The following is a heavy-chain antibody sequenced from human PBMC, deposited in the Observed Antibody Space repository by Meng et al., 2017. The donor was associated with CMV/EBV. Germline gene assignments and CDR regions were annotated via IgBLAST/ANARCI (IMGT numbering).Heavy chain of an antibody. CDR2: ISYSGST. Sequence: SETLSLTCTVPGGSVSSGSYYWSWIRQPPGKGLEWSGYISYSGSTNYNPSLKSRVTISVDTSKNQFSLKLSSVTAADTTVYYCARDQGYCSSTSCLEGAFDIWGQGTMVTVSS. D-gene: IGHD2-2*01. J-gene: IGHJ3*02. CDR3: ARDQGYCSSTSCLEGAFDI. CDR1: GGSVSSGSYY. V-gene: IGHV4-61*01.